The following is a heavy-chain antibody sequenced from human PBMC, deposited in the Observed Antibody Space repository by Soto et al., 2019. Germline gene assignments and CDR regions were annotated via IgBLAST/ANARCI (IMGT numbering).Heavy chain of an antibody. CDR3: ATEMGATQGHFDN. Sequence: VGSLRLSCVVSVFPLGANAISWVRQAPGKGLEWVSGLSNTGRRTSYADSVKGRFNTSRDNSENTVYLQMNSLRVEDTAVYYCATEMGATQGHFDNWGQGTLVTVSS. D-gene: IGHD1-26*01. CDR2: LSNTGRRT. CDR1: VFPLGANA. J-gene: IGHJ4*02. V-gene: IGHV3-23*01.